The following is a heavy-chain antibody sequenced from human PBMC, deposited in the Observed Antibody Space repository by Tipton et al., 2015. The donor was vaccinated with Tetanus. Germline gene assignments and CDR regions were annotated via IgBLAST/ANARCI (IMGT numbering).Heavy chain of an antibody. V-gene: IGHV1-46*01. CDR2: INPSGGST. D-gene: IGHD3-10*01. CDR1: GYTFTSYY. CDR3: ARGGQGAVIAEWFDP. J-gene: IGHJ5*02. Sequence: QLVQSGAEVKKPGASVKVSCKASGYTFTSYYMHWVRQAPGQGLEWMGIINPSGGSTSYAQKFQGRVTMTRDTSTSTVYMELSSLRSEDTAVYYCARGGQGAVIAEWFDPWGQGTLVTVSS.